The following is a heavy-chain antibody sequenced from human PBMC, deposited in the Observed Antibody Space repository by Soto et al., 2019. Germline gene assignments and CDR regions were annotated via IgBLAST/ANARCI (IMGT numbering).Heavy chain of an antibody. CDR2: VYYSGST. V-gene: IGHV4-59*01. Sequence: SETLSLTCTVSGGSISSYYWSWIRQPPGKGLEWIGYVYYSGSTSYNPSLKSRVTISVDTSKNQFSLKLSSVTAADTAVYYCARDRADGDYGGAFDIWGQGTMVTVSS. CDR1: GGSISSYY. J-gene: IGHJ3*02. D-gene: IGHD4-17*01. CDR3: ARDRADGDYGGAFDI.